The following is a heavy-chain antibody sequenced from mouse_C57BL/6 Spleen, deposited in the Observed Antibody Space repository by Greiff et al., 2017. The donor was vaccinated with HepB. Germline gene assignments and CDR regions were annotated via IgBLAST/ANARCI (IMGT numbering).Heavy chain of an antibody. CDR2: IDPSDSET. Sequence: QVQLQQPGAELRPGSSVKLSCKASGYTFTSYWMHWVKQRPIQGLEWIGNIDPSDSETHYNQKFKDKATLTVDKSSSTAYMQLSSLTSEDSAVYYCARLNWDYAMDYWGQGTSVTVSS. D-gene: IGHD4-1*01. CDR3: ARLNWDYAMDY. CDR1: GYTFTSYW. J-gene: IGHJ4*01. V-gene: IGHV1-52*01.